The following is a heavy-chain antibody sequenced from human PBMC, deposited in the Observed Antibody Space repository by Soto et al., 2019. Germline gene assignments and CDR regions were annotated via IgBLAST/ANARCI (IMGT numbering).Heavy chain of an antibody. D-gene: IGHD1-1*01. CDR2: IYHSGST. V-gene: IGHV4-30-2*01. Sequence: TLSLTCAVSGGSISSGGYSWSWIRKPPGKGLEWIGYIYHSGSTYYNPSLKSRVTISVERSKNQFSLKLSSVTAADTAVYYCAREVGTAYDAFDIWGQGTMVTASS. CDR1: GGSISSGGYS. J-gene: IGHJ3*02. CDR3: AREVGTAYDAFDI.